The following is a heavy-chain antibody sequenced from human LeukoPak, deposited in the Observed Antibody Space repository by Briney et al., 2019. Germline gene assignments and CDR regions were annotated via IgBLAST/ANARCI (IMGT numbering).Heavy chain of an antibody. D-gene: IGHD3-3*01. Sequence: KPGGSLRLSCRTAGFTVSTYSMSWVRQAPGKWLKCVASSRSYSGDIYYADSRKGRFTISTDTAKNTLYLQMNSLRANCTAIYYGARAKDMEWGQGTLVTVSS. CDR1: GFTVSTYS. J-gene: IGHJ4*02. CDR3: ARAKDME. V-gene: IGHV3-21*01. CDR2: SRSYSGDI.